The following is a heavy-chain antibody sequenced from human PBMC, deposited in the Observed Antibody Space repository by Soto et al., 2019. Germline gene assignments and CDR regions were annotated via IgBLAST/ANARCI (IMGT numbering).Heavy chain of an antibody. J-gene: IGHJ5*02. D-gene: IGHD2-2*01. V-gene: IGHV3-23*01. CDR1: GFTLRNYA. CDR3: AKDRMDPRRDCSSSSCLGWFDP. Sequence: DVQLLESGGGLVQPGGSLRLSCAASGFTLRNYAMAWVRQAPGKGLEWVSTIGGGGDSTYYADSVKGRFTISRDNSKNKLYLQMNGLRAEETAVYYCAKDRMDPRRDCSSSSCLGWFDPLGQGTLVTVSA. CDR2: IGGGGDST.